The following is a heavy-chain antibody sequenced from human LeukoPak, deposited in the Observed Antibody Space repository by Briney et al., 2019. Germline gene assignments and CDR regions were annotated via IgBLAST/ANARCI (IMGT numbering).Heavy chain of an antibody. J-gene: IGHJ5*02. CDR3: ARQIRYTYDPNWFHP. V-gene: IGHV4-38-2*01. Sequence: SETLSLTCAVSGYSISRGYYWGWIRQPPGKGLEWIGSIYYSGNTNYDPSLQSRVTISVDTSKNQFSLSLSSVTAADTAVYYCARQIRYTYDPNWFHPWGQGTLVTVSS. CDR2: IYYSGNT. D-gene: IGHD5-12*01. CDR1: GYSISRGYY.